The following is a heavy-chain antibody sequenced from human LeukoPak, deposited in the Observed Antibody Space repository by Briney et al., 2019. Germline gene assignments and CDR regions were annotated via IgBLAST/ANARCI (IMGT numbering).Heavy chain of an antibody. J-gene: IGHJ4*02. Sequence: GGSLRLSCAASGFTFSSYEMNWVRQAPGKGLEWVSYISSSSSPIYYADSVKGRFTISRDNAQNSLYLQMNSLRDEDTAVYYCARDHSSTSCFDYWGQGTLVTVSS. V-gene: IGHV3-48*02. CDR2: ISSSSSPI. D-gene: IGHD2-2*01. CDR3: ARDHSSTSCFDY. CDR1: GFTFSSYE.